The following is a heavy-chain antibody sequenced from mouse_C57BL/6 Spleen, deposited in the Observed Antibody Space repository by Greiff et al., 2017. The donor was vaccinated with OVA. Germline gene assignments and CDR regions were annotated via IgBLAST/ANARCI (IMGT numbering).Heavy chain of an antibody. J-gene: IGHJ3*01. Sequence: EVQRVESGGGLVKPGGSLKLSCAASGFTFSSYAMSWVRQTPEKRLEWVATISDGGSYTYYPDNVKGRFTISRDNAKNNLYLQMSHLKSEDTAMYYCARDGGYYGAWFAYWGQGTLVTVSA. CDR3: ARDGGYYGAWFAY. CDR2: ISDGGSYT. CDR1: GFTFSSYA. D-gene: IGHD1-1*02. V-gene: IGHV5-4*01.